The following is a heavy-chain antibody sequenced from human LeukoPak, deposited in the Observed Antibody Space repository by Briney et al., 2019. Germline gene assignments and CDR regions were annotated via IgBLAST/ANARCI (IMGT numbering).Heavy chain of an antibody. V-gene: IGHV4-39*07. CDR3: ARLGVARVRYYGMDV. CDR1: GGSISSSSYY. J-gene: IGHJ6*04. CDR2: IYYSGSP. Sequence: SETLSLTCTVSGGSISSSSYYWGWIRQPPGKGLEWIGSIYYSGSPYYSPSLKSRITISVDTSKNQFSLKLSSVTAADTAVYYCARLGVARVRYYGMDVWGKGTTVTVSS. D-gene: IGHD3-10*01.